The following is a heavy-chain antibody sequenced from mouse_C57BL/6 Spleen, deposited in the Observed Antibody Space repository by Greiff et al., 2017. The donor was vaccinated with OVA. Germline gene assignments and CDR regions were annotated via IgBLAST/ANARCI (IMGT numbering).Heavy chain of an antibody. D-gene: IGHD1-1*01. V-gene: IGHV5-17*01. CDR1: GFTFSDYG. CDR3: ARPHYYGSSWFAD. CDR2: ISSGSSTI. Sequence: EVQGVESGGGLVKPGGSLKLSCAASGFTFSDYGMHWVRQAPEKGLEWVAYISSGSSTIYYADTVKGRFTISRDNAKNTLFLQMTSLRSEDTAMDYCARPHYYGSSWFADWGQGTLVTVSA. J-gene: IGHJ3*01.